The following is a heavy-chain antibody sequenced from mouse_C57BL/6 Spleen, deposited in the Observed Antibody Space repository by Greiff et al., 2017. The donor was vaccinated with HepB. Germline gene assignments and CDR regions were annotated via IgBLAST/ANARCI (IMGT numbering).Heavy chain of an antibody. CDR2: INPSTGGT. J-gene: IGHJ3*01. Sequence: EVQLQESGPELVKPGASVKISCKASGYSFTGYYMNWVKQSPEKSLEWIGEINPSTGGTTYNQKFKAKATLTVDKSSSTAYMQLKSLTSEDSAVYYCVSLGGGFAYWGQGTLVTVSA. V-gene: IGHV1-42*01. CDR3: VSLGGGFAY. CDR1: GYSFTGYY. D-gene: IGHD4-1*01.